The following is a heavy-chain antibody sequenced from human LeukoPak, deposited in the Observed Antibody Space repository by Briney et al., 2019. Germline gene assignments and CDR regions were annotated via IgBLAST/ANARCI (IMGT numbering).Heavy chain of an antibody. CDR2: INPNSGVT. CDR1: GYTFGVYY. CDR3: AKEQNTVDAYGMLA. J-gene: IGHJ6*02. V-gene: IGHV1-2*02. Sequence: ASVKVSCKASGYTFGVYYMHWVRQAPGQGLEWMGSINPNSGVTIYAQKFQGRVTMTRDTSISTASMELSRLGADDTAVYYCAKEQNTVDAYGMLAGGQGKAVIVS. D-gene: IGHD2-8*01.